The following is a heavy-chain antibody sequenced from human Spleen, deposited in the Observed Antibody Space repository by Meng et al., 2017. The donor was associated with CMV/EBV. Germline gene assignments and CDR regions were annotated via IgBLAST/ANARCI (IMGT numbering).Heavy chain of an antibody. Sequence: GEFLKISCAVSGFTFSEYAMTWVRQAPGKGLEWVSAIRGSGSSTYYAASVKGRFTISRDNSRNTVFLQMNSLRAEDTAVSYCAKVIIGSGTDCSSTICRGYFDYWGQGTLVTVSS. V-gene: IGHV3-23*01. CDR2: IRGSGSST. J-gene: IGHJ4*02. CDR3: AKVIIGSGTDCSSTICRGYFDY. CDR1: GFTFSEYA. D-gene: IGHD2-2*01.